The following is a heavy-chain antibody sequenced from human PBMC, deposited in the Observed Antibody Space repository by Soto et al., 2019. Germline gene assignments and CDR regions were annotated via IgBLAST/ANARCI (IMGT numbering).Heavy chain of an antibody. J-gene: IGHJ4*02. CDR2: VTHSGST. CDR3: ARGNIPVYGPVPDYFDS. D-gene: IGHD2-21*01. V-gene: IGHV4-34*02. Sequence: QVHLQQWGAGLLKPSETLSLTCGVSGGSLRGSYWSWIRQPPGKALEWIGKVTHSGSTTFNPSLKSRVSVSVDTSANQFSLKLTSVTAADTAVYYCARGNIPVYGPVPDYFDSWGQGTLVTVSS. CDR1: GGSLRGSY.